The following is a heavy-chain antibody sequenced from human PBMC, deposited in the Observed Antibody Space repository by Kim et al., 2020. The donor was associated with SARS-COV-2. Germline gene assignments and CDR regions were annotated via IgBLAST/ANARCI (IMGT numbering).Heavy chain of an antibody. CDR3: ARDLRSVAGLYYYYYGMDV. V-gene: IGHV3-30-3*01. CDR1: GFTFSSYA. J-gene: IGHJ6*02. Sequence: GGSLRLSCAASGFTFSSYAMHWVRQAPGKGLEWVAVISYDGSNKYYADSVKGRFTISRDNSKNTLYLQMNSLRAEDTAVYYCARDLRSVAGLYYYYYGMDVWGQGTTVTVSS. D-gene: IGHD6-19*01. CDR2: ISYDGSNK.